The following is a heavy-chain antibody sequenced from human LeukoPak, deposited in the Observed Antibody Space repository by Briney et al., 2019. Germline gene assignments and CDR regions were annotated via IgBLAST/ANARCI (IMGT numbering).Heavy chain of an antibody. Sequence: GRSLRLSCAASGFTFSSYAMHWVRQAPGKGLEWVAVISYDGSNKYYADSVKGRFTISRDNSKNTLYLQMNSLRAEDTAVYFCARERQDTILHSGASDIWGQGTMVTVSS. V-gene: IGHV3-30-3*01. CDR3: ARERQDTILHSGASDI. D-gene: IGHD2-21*01. CDR1: GFTFSSYA. CDR2: ISYDGSNK. J-gene: IGHJ3*02.